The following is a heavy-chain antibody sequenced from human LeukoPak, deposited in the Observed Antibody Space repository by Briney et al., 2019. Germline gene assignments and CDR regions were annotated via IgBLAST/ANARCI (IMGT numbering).Heavy chain of an antibody. CDR3: ARFWRGYDFSGFDY. V-gene: IGHV4-39*01. J-gene: IGHJ4*02. Sequence: SETLSLTCTVSGGSISSSSYYWGWIRQPPGKGLEWIGSIYYSGSTYYNPSLKSRVTISVDTSKNQFSLKLSSVTAADTAVYYCARFWRGYDFSGFDYWGQGTLVTVSS. CDR1: GGSISSSSYY. D-gene: IGHD5-12*01. CDR2: IYYSGST.